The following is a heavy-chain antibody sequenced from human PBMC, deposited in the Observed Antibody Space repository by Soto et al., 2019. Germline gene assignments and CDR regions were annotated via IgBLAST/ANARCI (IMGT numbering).Heavy chain of an antibody. J-gene: IGHJ4*02. CDR3: AKEGFYDRTGYYPFDS. CDR2: VSFDGRNK. CDR1: GFNLSTYG. V-gene: IGHV3-30*18. Sequence: WSLRLSCTASGFNLSTYGVHWVRQPPGKGLEWVAVVSFDGRNKYYAGSVEGRFTISRDNSKKTLYLHMNSLRAEDTAVYYCAKEGFYDRTGYYPFDSWGQGTLVTVSS. D-gene: IGHD3-22*01.